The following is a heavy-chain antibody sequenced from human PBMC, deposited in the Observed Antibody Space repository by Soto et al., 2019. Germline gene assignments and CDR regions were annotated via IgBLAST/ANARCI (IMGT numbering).Heavy chain of an antibody. CDR3: ARHKYSSSGFDY. J-gene: IGHJ4*02. CDR2: IYYTGRT. CDR1: AGSITTSTYY. V-gene: IGHV4-39*01. D-gene: IGHD3-22*01. Sequence: SETLSLTCAVSAGSITTSTYYWGWIRQPPGKGLEWIGGIYYTGRTYYNTSLQSRVTISVDTSKNQVFLKLSSVTAADTAVYYCARHKYSSSGFDYWGQGTLVTVSS.